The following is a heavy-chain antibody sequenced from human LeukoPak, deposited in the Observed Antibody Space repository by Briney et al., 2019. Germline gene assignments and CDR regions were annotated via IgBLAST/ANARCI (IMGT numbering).Heavy chain of an antibody. CDR1: GYTFTGYF. D-gene: IGHD3-9*01. CDR2: INPNSGGT. V-gene: IGHV1-2*02. CDR3: ARDRGYNGILTGWRSYYYYYMDV. J-gene: IGHJ6*03. Sequence: ASVKVSCKASGYTFTGYFMHWVRQAPGQGLEWMGWINPNSGGTNYAQRFQGRVTMTRDTSISTAYMELSGLRSDDTAVYYCARDRGYNGILTGWRSYYYYYMDVWGKGTTVTISS.